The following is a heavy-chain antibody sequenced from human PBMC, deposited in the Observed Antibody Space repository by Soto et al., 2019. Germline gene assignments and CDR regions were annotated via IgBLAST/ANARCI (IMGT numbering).Heavy chain of an antibody. CDR2: IYYSGST. J-gene: IGHJ4*02. Sequence: PSETLSLTCTVSGGSISSSSYYWCWIRQPPGKGLEWIGSIYYSGSTYYNPSLKSRVTISVDTSKDQFSLKVSSVTAADTAVYYCARGTSWQLPFDYWSQGTLVTVSS. D-gene: IGHD6-13*01. V-gene: IGHV4-39*07. CDR1: GGSISSSSYY. CDR3: ARGTSWQLPFDY.